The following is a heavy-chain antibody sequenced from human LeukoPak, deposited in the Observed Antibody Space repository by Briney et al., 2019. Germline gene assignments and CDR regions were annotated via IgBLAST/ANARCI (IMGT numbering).Heavy chain of an antibody. V-gene: IGHV3-7*04. CDR1: GFTFSSYW. Sequence: GGSLRLSCAASGFTFSSYWKSWVRQAPGKGLEWVANIKPDGSEKYYVDSVRGRFTISRDNDKKSVHLQMNSRRVEDTAVYYCARAVGVDYWGQGTLVTVSS. J-gene: IGHJ4*02. D-gene: IGHD3-10*01. CDR3: ARAVGVDY. CDR2: IKPDGSEK.